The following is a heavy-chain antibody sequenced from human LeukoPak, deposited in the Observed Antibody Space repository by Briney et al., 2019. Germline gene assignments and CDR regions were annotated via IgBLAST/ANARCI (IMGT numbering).Heavy chain of an antibody. CDR3: ARGLQRIYYYDSSGYYYRVDYYYGMDV. CDR2: INHSGST. V-gene: IGHV4-34*01. CDR1: GESFSGYY. J-gene: IGHJ6*02. Sequence: SETLSLTCAVYGESFSGYYWSWIRQPPGKGLEWIGEINHSGSTNYNPSLKSRATISVDTSKNQFSLKLSSVTAADTAVYYCARGLQRIYYYDSSGYYYRVDYYYGMDVWGQGTTVTVSS. D-gene: IGHD3-22*01.